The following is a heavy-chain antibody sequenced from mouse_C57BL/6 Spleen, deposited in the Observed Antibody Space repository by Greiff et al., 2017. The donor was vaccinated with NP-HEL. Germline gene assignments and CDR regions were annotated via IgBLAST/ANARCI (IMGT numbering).Heavy chain of an antibody. CDR1: GFAISSTW. V-gene: IGHV1-82*01. D-gene: IGHD4-1*01. CDR3: AGERIMGRTWDIDD. CDR2: IYPADGDT. Sequence: QVQLQQSGPELVKPGASVKISCTASGFAISSTWMHWVKQRPGQGLEWIGRIYPADGDTKYNAKFQGKATLTADKSSNTAYMQLSSLTSEDYAVYFCAGERIMGRTWDIDDWGKGTTVTVSS. J-gene: IGHJ1*03.